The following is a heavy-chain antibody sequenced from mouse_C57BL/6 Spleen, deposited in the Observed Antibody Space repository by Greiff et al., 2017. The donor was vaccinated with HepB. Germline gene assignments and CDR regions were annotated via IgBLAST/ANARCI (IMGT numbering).Heavy chain of an antibody. J-gene: IGHJ4*01. CDR3: ARSTGYGYAMDY. Sequence: VKVVESGAELARPGASVKLSCKASGYTFTSYGISWVKQRPGQGLEWIGEIYPRSGNTYYNEKFKGKATLTADKSSSTAYMELRSLTSEDSAVYFCARSTGYGYAMDYWGQGTSVTVSS. V-gene: IGHV1-81*01. CDR1: GYTFTSYG. CDR2: IYPRSGNT. D-gene: IGHD2-2*01.